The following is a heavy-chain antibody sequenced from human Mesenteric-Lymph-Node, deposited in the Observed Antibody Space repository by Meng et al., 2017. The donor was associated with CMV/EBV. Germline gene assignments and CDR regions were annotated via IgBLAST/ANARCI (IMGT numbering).Heavy chain of an antibody. CDR2: IDPGNSYS. CDR3: ARQADSSDAWD. V-gene: IGHV5-10-1*01. CDR1: GYTFTTYW. D-gene: IGHD3-22*01. J-gene: IGHJ4*02. Sequence: SWKGSGYTFTTYWISWVRPMPGKGLEWMGKIDPGNSYSTYSPSFQGRVTISVDKSISTAYLQWSSLRASDTAMYYCARQADSSDAWDWGQGTLVTVSS.